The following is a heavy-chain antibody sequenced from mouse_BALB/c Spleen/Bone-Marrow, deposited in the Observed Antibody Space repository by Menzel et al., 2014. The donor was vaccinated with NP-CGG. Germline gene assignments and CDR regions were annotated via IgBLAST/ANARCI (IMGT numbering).Heavy chain of an antibody. J-gene: IGHJ1*01. V-gene: IGHV4-1*02. D-gene: IGHD1-2*01. CDR2: INPDSSTI. CDR1: GFDFSGYW. CDR3: ARPGYYGYQDV. Sequence: EVKLQESGGGLVQPGGSLKPSCAASGFDFSGYWMTWVRQAPGKGLEWIGEINPDSSTINYTPSLKDKFIISRDNAKNALYLQMSKVRSEDTALYYCARPGYYGYQDVWGAGTTVTVSS.